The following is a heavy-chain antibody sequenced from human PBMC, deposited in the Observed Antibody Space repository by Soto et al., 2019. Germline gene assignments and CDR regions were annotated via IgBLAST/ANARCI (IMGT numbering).Heavy chain of an antibody. CDR3: ARGGWGTVSVYYYGMDV. V-gene: IGHV4-61*08. CDR1: GGSISSGGYY. D-gene: IGHD3-10*01. J-gene: IGHJ6*02. CDR2: INHSGNT. Sequence: PSETLSLTCTVSGGSISSGGYYWSWIRQPPGKGLEWIGEINHSGNTNYNPSLKSRVTILVDTSKNQFSLKLSSVTAADTAVYYCARGGWGTVSVYYYGMDVWGQGTTVTVSS.